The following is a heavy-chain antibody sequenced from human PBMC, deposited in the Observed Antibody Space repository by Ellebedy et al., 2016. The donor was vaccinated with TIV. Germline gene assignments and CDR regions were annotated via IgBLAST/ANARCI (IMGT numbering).Heavy chain of an antibody. CDR3: ARAPSYWYFDL. CDR1: GGSISSGGYY. Sequence: MPSETLSLTCTVSGGSISSGGYYWSWIRQHPGKGLEWIGYIYYSWNTYYNPSLKSLVTISVDTSKNQFSLKLSAVTAADTAVYYCARAPSYWYFDLWGRGTLVTVSS. V-gene: IGHV4-31*01. CDR2: IYYSWNT. J-gene: IGHJ2*01.